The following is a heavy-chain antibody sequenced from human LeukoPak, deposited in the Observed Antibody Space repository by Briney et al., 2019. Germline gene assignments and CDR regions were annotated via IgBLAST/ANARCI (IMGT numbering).Heavy chain of an antibody. CDR1: GFPFSSYA. J-gene: IGHJ4*02. V-gene: IGHV3-64D*06. Sequence: QPGGSLRLSCSASGFPFSSYAMHWVRQAPGKGLEYVSAISSNGGSTYYADSVKGRFTISRDNSKNTLYLQMSSLRAEDTAVYYCVTGYYDSSGYYQWGDYWGQGTLVTVSS. CDR2: ISSNGGST. D-gene: IGHD3-22*01. CDR3: VTGYYDSSGYYQWGDY.